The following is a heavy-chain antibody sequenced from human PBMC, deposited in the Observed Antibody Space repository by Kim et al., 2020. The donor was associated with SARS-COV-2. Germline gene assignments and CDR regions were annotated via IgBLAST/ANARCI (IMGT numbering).Heavy chain of an antibody. J-gene: IGHJ4*02. Sequence: YAASVKGRFTISRDDSKNTAYLQMNSLKTEDTAVYYCTRHSAYNWNDGDYWGQGTLVTVSS. CDR3: TRHSAYNWNDGDY. V-gene: IGHV3-73*01. D-gene: IGHD1-20*01.